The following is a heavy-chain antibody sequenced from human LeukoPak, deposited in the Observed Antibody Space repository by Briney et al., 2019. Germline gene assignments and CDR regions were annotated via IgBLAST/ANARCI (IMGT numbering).Heavy chain of an antibody. CDR1: GGSISSYY. CDR3: ARGAGDYYDSSGYHGY. CDR2: IYYSGST. V-gene: IGHV4-59*08. D-gene: IGHD3-22*01. Sequence: SETLSLTCTVSGGSISSYYWSWIRQPPGKGLEWIGYIYYSGSTNYNPSLKSRVTISVDTSKNQFSLKLSSVTAADTAVYYCARGAGDYYDSSGYHGYWGQGTLVTVFS. J-gene: IGHJ4*02.